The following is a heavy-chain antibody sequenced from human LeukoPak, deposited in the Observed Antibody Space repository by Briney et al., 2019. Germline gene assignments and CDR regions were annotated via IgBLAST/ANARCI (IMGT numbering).Heavy chain of an antibody. V-gene: IGHV3-74*01. CDR3: ARGRPPGSTNRGYYYYGMDV. D-gene: IGHD2-2*01. Sequence: GSLRLSCAASGFTFSNYWMHWVRHAPGKGLVWVSRIDSDGSSTSYADSVKGRFTISGDNAKNTLYLQMNSLRAEDTAVYYCARGRPPGSTNRGYYYYGMDVWGQGTTVTVSS. CDR2: IDSDGSST. J-gene: IGHJ6*02. CDR1: GFTFSNYW.